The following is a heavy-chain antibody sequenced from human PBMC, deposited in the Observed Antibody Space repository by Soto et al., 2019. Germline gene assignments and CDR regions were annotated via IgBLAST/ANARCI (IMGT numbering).Heavy chain of an antibody. CDR2: IYYSGST. V-gene: IGHV4-59*01. Sequence: QVQPQESGPGLVKPSETLSLTCTVSGGSIRSYYWSWIRQPPGKGLEWIGYIYYSGSTNYNPSLKSRVTLSVDTSKNQFSLKLSSVTAADTAVYYCARDLGYGGTVGAFDIWGQGTMVTVSS. CDR1: GGSIRSYY. J-gene: IGHJ3*02. CDR3: ARDLGYGGTVGAFDI. D-gene: IGHD2-15*01.